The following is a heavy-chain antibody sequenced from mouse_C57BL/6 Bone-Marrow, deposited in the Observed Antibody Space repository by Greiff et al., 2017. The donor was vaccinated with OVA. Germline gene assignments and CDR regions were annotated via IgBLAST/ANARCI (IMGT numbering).Heavy chain of an antibody. V-gene: IGHV5-12*01. CDR3: ARQMGGYWFAY. D-gene: IGHD1-1*02. J-gene: IGHJ3*01. Sequence: EVKLVESGGGLVQPGGSLKLSCAASGFTFSDYYMYWVRQTPEKRLEWVAYISNGGGSTYYPDTVKGRFTISRDKAKNTLYLQMSRLKSEETAMYYCARQMGGYWFAYWGQGTLVTVSA. CDR2: ISNGGGST. CDR1: GFTFSDYY.